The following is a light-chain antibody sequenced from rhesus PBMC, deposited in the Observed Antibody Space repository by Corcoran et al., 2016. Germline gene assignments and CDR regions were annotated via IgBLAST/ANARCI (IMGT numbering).Light chain of an antibody. CDR1: ENVNNY. CDR2: KAS. J-gene: IGKJ1*01. V-gene: IGKV1-74*01. Sequence: DIQMTQSPSSLSASVGDRVTITCRARENVNNYLNWYQQKPGKAPKLLIYKASTLQRGVPSRFSGSGSGTDYTFTISSLQSEDVATYYCQHNYGTPRTFGQGTKVEIK. CDR3: QHNYGTPRT.